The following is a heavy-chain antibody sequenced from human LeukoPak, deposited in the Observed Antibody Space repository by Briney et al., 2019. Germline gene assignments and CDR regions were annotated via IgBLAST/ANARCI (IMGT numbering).Heavy chain of an antibody. D-gene: IGHD3-22*01. CDR2: IYSGGST. CDR3: ARRTGSSGYYLWSAFDI. J-gene: IGHJ3*02. CDR1: GFTVSSNY. Sequence: GGSLRLSCAASGFTVSSNYMSWVRQAPGKGLEWVSVIYSGGSTYYADSVKGRFTISRDNSKSTLYIQMNSLRAEDTAVYYCARRTGSSGYYLWSAFDIWGQGTMVTVSS. V-gene: IGHV3-53*01.